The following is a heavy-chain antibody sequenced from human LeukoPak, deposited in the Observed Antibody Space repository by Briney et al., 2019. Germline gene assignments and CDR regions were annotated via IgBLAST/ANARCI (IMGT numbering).Heavy chain of an antibody. J-gene: IGHJ4*02. CDR1: GFTFSSYG. CDR2: IRYDGSNK. Sequence: GGSLRLSCAASGFTFSSYGMHWVRQAPGKGLEWVAFIRYDGSNKYYADSVKGRFTISRDNSENTLYLQMNSLRAEDTAVYYCAREGLFGDLSFDYWGQGTLVTVSS. D-gene: IGHD3-3*01. V-gene: IGHV3-30*02. CDR3: AREGLFGDLSFDY.